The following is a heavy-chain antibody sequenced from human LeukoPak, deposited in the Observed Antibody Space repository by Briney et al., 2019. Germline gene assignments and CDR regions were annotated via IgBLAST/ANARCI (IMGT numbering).Heavy chain of an antibody. V-gene: IGHV3-48*01. CDR1: GFTFSSYS. CDR3: AKASQWLAFDY. J-gene: IGHJ4*02. CDR2: ISVRSGTI. D-gene: IGHD6-19*01. Sequence: PGGSLRLSCAASGFTFSSYSMNWVRQAPGKGLEWVSYISVRSGTIYYADSVKGRFTISRDNSKNTLDLQMNSLRAEDTAVYFCAKASQWLAFDYWGQGALVTVSS.